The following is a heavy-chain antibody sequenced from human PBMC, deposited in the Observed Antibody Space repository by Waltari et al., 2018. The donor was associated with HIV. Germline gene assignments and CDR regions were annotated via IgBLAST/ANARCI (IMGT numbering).Heavy chain of an antibody. CDR1: GFTPYG. J-gene: IGHJ4*02. V-gene: IGHV3-30*18. CDR3: AKIGTIFGWWKYYFDS. D-gene: IGHD3-9*01. CDR2: ISYDGSYK. Sequence: QAQLAQSGGRVVQPGTSLRLSCEDAGFTPYGLHWVRQAPGKGLEWVAFISYDGSYKYYTESLKGRFTISRDNSEKLVFLQMDSLSPEDTAVYYCAKIGTIFGWWKYYFDSWGQGTLVTVSS.